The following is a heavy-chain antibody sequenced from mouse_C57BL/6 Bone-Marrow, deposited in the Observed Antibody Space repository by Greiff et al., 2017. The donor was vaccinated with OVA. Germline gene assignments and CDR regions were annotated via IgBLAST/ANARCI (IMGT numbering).Heavy chain of an antibody. Sequence: QVQLQQSGAELARPGASVKLSCKASGYTFTSYGISWVKQRTGQGLEWIGEIYPRSGNTYYNEKIKGKATLTADKSSSTAYMRLRSLTSEDSAVYFCARNWVAWFAYWGQGTLVTVSA. V-gene: IGHV1-81*01. CDR1: GYTFTSYG. CDR2: IYPRSGNT. D-gene: IGHD4-1*01. J-gene: IGHJ3*01. CDR3: ARNWVAWFAY.